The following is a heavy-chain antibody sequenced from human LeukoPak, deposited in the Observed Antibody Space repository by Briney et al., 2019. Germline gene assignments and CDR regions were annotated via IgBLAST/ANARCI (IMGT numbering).Heavy chain of an antibody. CDR3: ASLRAYCSGGTCYSTTDYFDY. J-gene: IGHJ4*02. D-gene: IGHD2-15*01. CDR2: IYDSGST. V-gene: IGHV4-39*01. Sequence: PSETLSLPCTVSGGSISSTGYYWGWIRQPRGRGLEWIGSIYDSGSTSYNPSLKSRVTISVDTSQNQFSLKLRSVTAAAPAMYYCASLRAYCSGGTCYSTTDYFDYWGQGTLVTVPS. CDR1: GGSISSTGYY.